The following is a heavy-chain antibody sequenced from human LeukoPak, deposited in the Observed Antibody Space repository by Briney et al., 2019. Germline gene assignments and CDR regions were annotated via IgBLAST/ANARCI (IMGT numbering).Heavy chain of an antibody. CDR1: GGSISSSSYY. J-gene: IGHJ5*01. CDR2: IYISLST. V-gene: IGHV4-61*05. Sequence: SETLSLTCTVSGGSISSSSYYWGWIRQPPGKGLEWIGRIYISLSTNYNPSLKSRVTISLDTSKNQFSLKLSSVTAADTAVYYCARAGSSPGSGYFWFDSWGQGTLVTVSS. D-gene: IGHD3-3*01. CDR3: ARAGSSPGSGYFWFDS.